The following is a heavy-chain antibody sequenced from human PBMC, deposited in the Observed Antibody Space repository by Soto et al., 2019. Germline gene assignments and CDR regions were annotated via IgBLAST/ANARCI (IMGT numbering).Heavy chain of an antibody. D-gene: IGHD3-10*01. CDR1: GGSISSYY. CDR2: IYYSGST. Sequence: SETLSLTCTVSGGSISSYYWSWIRQPPGKGLEWIGYIYYSGSTNYNPSLKSRVTISVDTSKNQFSLKLSSVTAADTAVYYCARDRMGGYGVLLYDHDAFDIWSQGTMVTVSS. CDR3: ARDRMGGYGVLLYDHDAFDI. J-gene: IGHJ3*02. V-gene: IGHV4-59*01.